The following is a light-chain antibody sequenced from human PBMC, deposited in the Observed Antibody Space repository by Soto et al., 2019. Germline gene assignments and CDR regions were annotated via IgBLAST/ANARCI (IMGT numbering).Light chain of an antibody. CDR2: EDN. CDR3: QSYDSSIV. V-gene: IGLV6-57*01. CDR1: SGSIASNY. Sequence: NFMVTQPHSVTESPGKTVTISCTRSSGSIASNYVQWYQQRPGSSPTTVIYEDNLRPSGVPDRFSGSIDSSSNSASLTISGLKIEYEADYYCQSYDSSIVFGGGTKLTVL. J-gene: IGLJ2*01.